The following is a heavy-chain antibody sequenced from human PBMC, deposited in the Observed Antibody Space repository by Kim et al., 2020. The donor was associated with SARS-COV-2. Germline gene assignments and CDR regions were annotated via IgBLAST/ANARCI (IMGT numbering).Heavy chain of an antibody. J-gene: IGHJ6*03. V-gene: IGHV1-69*01. Sequence: KFQGRVTITADESTSTAYMELSSLRSEDTAVYYCARGVTTFPSLNYYMDVWGKGTTVTVSS. CDR3: ARGVTTFPSLNYYMDV. D-gene: IGHD2-21*02.